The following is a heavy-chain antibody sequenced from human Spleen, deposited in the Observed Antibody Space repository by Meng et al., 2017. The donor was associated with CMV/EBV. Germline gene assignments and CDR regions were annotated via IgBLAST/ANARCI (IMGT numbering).Heavy chain of an antibody. V-gene: IGHV3-11*01. CDR1: GFTFSDYY. CDR2: ISSSGNTI. Sequence: GESLKISCAVSGFTFSDYYMSWIRQAPGKGLEWVSYISSSGNTIYYADSVKGRFTISRDNAKNSLYLQMNSLRAEDTAVYYCARGGSGSYYIYYYYYGMDVWGQGTTVTVSS. D-gene: IGHD3-10*01. CDR3: ARGGSGSYYIYYYYYGMDV. J-gene: IGHJ6*02.